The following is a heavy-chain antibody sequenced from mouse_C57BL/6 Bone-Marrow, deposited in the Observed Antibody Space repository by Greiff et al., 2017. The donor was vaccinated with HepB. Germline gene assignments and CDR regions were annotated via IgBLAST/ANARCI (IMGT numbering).Heavy chain of an antibody. V-gene: IGHV3-6*01. CDR3: ARELLRDWYFDV. Sequence: EVKLMESGPGLVKPSQSLSLTCSVTGYSITSGYYWNWIRQFPGNQLEWMGYISYDGSNNYNQSLKNRISITRDTSKNQFFLKLTSVTTEDTATYYCARELLRDWYFDVWGTGTTVTVSS. CDR1: GYSITSGYY. J-gene: IGHJ1*03. D-gene: IGHD1-1*01. CDR2: ISYDGSN.